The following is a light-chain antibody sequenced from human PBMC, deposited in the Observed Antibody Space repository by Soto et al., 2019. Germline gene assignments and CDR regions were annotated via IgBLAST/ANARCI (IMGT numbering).Light chain of an antibody. CDR3: QAYVKSVTWT. CDR1: QSVSSSD. J-gene: IGKJ1*01. CDR2: GSS. V-gene: IGKV3-20*01. Sequence: EIVLTQSPGTLSLSLGERATLSRRASQSVSSSDLAWYQQKPGQAPRLLIYGSSSRATGIPDRFSGSGSGTDFTLTISRLEPEDLAVYYCQAYVKSVTWTFGQGTKVEIK.